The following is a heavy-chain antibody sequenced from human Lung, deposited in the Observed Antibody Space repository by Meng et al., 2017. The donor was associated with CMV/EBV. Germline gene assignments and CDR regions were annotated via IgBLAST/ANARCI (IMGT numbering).Heavy chain of an antibody. Sequence: GSLRLSCGAYGGSFSGHYRSWIRQSPGKGLEWIGEIYHTGVTNYHPSLKSRVTISLDTSKMQFSLKLTSVTAADTAVYYCATSPDGPAGFDYWGQGVLVTVSS. J-gene: IGHJ4*02. V-gene: IGHV4-34*01. CDR1: GGSFSGHY. CDR3: ATSPDGPAGFDY. CDR2: IYHTGVT. D-gene: IGHD2-2*01.